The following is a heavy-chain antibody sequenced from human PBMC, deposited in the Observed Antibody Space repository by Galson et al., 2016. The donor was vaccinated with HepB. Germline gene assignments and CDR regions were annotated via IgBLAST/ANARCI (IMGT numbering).Heavy chain of an antibody. CDR3: ARRLSSGWSTLVNP. Sequence: QSGAEVKKPGESLKISCKASGYNFADYWIAWVRQVPGKGLEFMGIIWPGDSDARYSPPFDGQVIMSVDKSITTAYLQWNSLKASDTAIYYCARRLSSGWSTLVNPWGQGTLVTVSS. V-gene: IGHV5-51*01. CDR1: GYNFADYW. D-gene: IGHD6-13*01. CDR2: IWPGDSDA. J-gene: IGHJ5*02.